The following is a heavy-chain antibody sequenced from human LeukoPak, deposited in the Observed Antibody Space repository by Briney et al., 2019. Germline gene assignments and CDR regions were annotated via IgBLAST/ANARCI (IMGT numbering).Heavy chain of an antibody. D-gene: IGHD3-10*01. CDR3: ARGGLLWFGEFQAYYFDY. CDR2: INHSGST. CDR1: GGSFSGYY. Sequence: SETLSLTCAVYGGSFSGYYWSWIRQPPGKGLEWIGEINHSGSTNYNPSLKSRVTISVDTSKNQFSLKLSSVTAADTAVYYCARGGLLWFGEFQAYYFDYWGQGTLVTVSS. V-gene: IGHV4-34*01. J-gene: IGHJ4*02.